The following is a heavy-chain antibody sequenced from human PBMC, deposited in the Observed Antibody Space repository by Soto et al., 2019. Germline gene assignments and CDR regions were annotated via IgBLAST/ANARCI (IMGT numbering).Heavy chain of an antibody. CDR2: INHTGSP. D-gene: IGHD2-21*01. CDR1: VGPFNNYY. CDR3: ASQVGIPNNRVGVV. Sequence: QLQLQQWGAGLLKPSETLSLTCAVYVGPFNNYYWSWIRQSPTKGLEWIGEINHTGSPNYNPSLKSRVTISIDTSKKQISLKLSSVTAADTAVYYCASQVGIPNNRVGVVWGQGTLVTVSS. J-gene: IGHJ1*01. V-gene: IGHV4-34*01.